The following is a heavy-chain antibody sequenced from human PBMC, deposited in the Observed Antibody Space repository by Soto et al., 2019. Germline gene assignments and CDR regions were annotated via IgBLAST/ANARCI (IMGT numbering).Heavy chain of an antibody. V-gene: IGHV4-61*01. Sequence: PSETLSLTCTVSGGSVSSGRYYWSWIRQPPGKGLEWIWYIYYSGSTKYNPSLKSRVTISVDTSKNQFSLKLSSMTAADTAVYYCARSGSGSGWLGGQGTLVTVSS. J-gene: IGHJ4*02. CDR2: IYYSGST. D-gene: IGHD6-19*01. CDR3: ARSGSGSGWL. CDR1: GGSVSSGRYY.